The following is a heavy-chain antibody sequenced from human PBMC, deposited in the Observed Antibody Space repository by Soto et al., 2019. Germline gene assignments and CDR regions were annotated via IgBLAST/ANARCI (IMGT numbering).Heavy chain of an antibody. D-gene: IGHD2-15*01. CDR3: ARVRGGGSEYFFDY. V-gene: IGHV1-46*01. Sequence: ASVKVSCKASGYTFTRYNVHWVRQAPGQGLEWMAIINPSGGTTYYVQKFEGRVILTTDTSTSTVYMELSSLRSDDTAVYYCARVRGGGSEYFFDYWGQGTLVTVSS. CDR1: GYTFTRYN. J-gene: IGHJ4*02. CDR2: INPSGGTT.